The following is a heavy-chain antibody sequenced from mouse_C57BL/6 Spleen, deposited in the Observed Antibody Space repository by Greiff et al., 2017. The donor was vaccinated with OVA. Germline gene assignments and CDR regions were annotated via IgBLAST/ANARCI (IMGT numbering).Heavy chain of an antibody. J-gene: IGHJ1*03. D-gene: IGHD1-1*01. CDR1: GFSFNTYA. CDR2: IRSKSNNYAT. CDR3: VRHAVLPGYFDV. Sequence: EVKVVESGGGLVQPKGSLKLSCAASGFSFNTYAMNWVRQAPGKGLEWVARIRSKSNNYATYYADSVKDRFTISRDDSESMLYLQMNNVKTEDTAMYYCVRHAVLPGYFDVWGTGTTVTVSS. V-gene: IGHV10-1*01.